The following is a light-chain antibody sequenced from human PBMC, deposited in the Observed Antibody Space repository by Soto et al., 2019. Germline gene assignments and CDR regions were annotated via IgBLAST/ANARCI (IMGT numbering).Light chain of an antibody. J-gene: IGKJ2*01. V-gene: IGKV3-15*01. Sequence: EIVMTQSPATLSVYPGERATLSCRASQSVRSNLAWYQQKPGQAPRLLIYGASTRATGIPARFSGSGSGTDFTLTISSLQSEDFAVYYCQQYHISPPDTFGQGTKLEIK. CDR3: QQYHISPPDT. CDR2: GAS. CDR1: QSVRSN.